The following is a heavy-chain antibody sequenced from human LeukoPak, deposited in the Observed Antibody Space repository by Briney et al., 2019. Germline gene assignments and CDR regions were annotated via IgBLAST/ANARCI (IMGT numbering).Heavy chain of an antibody. CDR1: GDSITSYY. Sequence: AETLSLTCTVSGDSITSYYWSWIRQPPGKGLEWIGYVYYPGGTSFNPSLKSRVAISLDTYKNQFSLKVSSVTAADTAVYFCARQRDGYNWGFDYWGQGTLVTVS. D-gene: IGHD5-24*01. CDR3: ARQRDGYNWGFDY. CDR2: VYYPGGT. V-gene: IGHV4-59*08. J-gene: IGHJ4*02.